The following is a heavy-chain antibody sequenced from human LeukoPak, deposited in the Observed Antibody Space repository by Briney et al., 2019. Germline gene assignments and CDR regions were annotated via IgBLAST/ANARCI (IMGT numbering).Heavy chain of an antibody. D-gene: IGHD1-26*01. V-gene: IGHV1-2*06. CDR3: ARGDGGSYLGP. CDR1: GYTFTGYY. J-gene: IGHJ5*02. Sequence: GASVKVSCKASGYTFTGYYMHWVRQAPGQGLEWMGRINPNSGGTNYAQKFQGRVTITRDTSASTAYMELSSLRSEDTAVYYCARGDGGSYLGPWGQGTLVTVSS. CDR2: INPNSGGT.